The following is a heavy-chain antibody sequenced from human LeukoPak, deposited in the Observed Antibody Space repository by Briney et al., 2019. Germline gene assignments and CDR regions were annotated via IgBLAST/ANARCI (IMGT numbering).Heavy chain of an antibody. Sequence: SLRLSCAASGFTFDDYAMHWVRQGPGKGLEWVSGISWNSGSVDYADSVKGRFTISRDNAKKSLYLQMNSLRAEDTALYYCAKDRATGSTLGLDYWGQGTLVTVSS. CDR1: GFTFDDYA. V-gene: IGHV3-9*01. CDR3: AKDRATGSTLGLDY. CDR2: ISWNSGSV. J-gene: IGHJ4*02. D-gene: IGHD2-2*01.